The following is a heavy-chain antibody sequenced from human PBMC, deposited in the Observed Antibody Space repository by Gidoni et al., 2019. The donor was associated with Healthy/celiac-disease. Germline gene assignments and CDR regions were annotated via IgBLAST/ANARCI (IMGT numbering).Heavy chain of an antibody. V-gene: IGHV3-23*01. CDR2: ISGSGGST. CDR1: GFTFSSYA. J-gene: IGHJ4*02. CDR3: AKVDGSDYYDSSGYFH. D-gene: IGHD3-22*01. Sequence: EVQLLESGGGLVQPGGSLRLSCAAYGFTFSSYAMSWVRQAPGKGLEWVSAISGSGGSTYYADSVKDRFTISRDNSKNTLYLQMNSLRAEDTAVYYCAKVDGSDYYDSSGYFHWGQGTLVTVSS.